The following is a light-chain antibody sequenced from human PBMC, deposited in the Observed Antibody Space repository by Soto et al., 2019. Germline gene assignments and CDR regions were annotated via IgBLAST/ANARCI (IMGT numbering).Light chain of an antibody. CDR3: HQYNSYPYT. CDR1: QSISSW. Sequence: DIQMTQSPSTLSASVGDRVTITCRASQSISSWLAWYQQKPGKAPKLLIYTASSFESGVPPRFSGSRAETEFTLNISSLQPDDFATYYCHQYNSYPYTCGQGTNPEIK. J-gene: IGKJ2*01. CDR2: TAS. V-gene: IGKV1-5*03.